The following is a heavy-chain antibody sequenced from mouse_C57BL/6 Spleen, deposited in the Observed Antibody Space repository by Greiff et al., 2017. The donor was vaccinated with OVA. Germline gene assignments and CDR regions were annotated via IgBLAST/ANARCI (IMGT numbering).Heavy chain of an antibody. Sequence: DVKLQESGGGLVKPGGSLKLSCAASGFTFSSYAMSWVRQTPEKRLEWVATISDGGSYTYYPDNVKGRFTISRDNAKNNLYLQMSHLKSEDTAMYYCARDGGIVTGYFDVWGTGTTVTVSS. J-gene: IGHJ1*03. CDR3: ARDGGIVTGYFDV. D-gene: IGHD2-5*01. CDR1: GFTFSSYA. V-gene: IGHV5-4*01. CDR2: ISDGGSYT.